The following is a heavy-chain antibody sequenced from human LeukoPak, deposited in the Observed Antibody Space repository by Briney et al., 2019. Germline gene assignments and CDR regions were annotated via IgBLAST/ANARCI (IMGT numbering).Heavy chain of an antibody. Sequence: PSETLSLTCTVSGGSISSSSYYWGWIRQPPGKGLEWIGSIYYSGSTYYNPSLKSRVTISVDTSKNQFSLKLSSVTAADTAVYYCARGRMIVVVFDDAFDIWGQGTMVTVSS. V-gene: IGHV4-39*01. J-gene: IGHJ3*02. CDR1: GGSISSSSYY. CDR3: ARGRMIVVVFDDAFDI. CDR2: IYYSGST. D-gene: IGHD3-22*01.